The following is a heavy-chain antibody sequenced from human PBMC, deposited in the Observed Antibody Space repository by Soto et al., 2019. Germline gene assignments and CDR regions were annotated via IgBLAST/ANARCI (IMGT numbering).Heavy chain of an antibody. CDR3: VRGIAADY. Sequence: VGSLRLSCAASGFTSGDYWMQWVRQVPGKGLVWVSRINTDGISTTYADSVKGRFTISRDNAKNTLYLQMNSLRAEDTAVYYCVRGIAADYWGQGTLVTVSS. V-gene: IGHV3-74*03. D-gene: IGHD6-13*01. CDR1: GFTSGDYW. J-gene: IGHJ4*02. CDR2: INTDGIST.